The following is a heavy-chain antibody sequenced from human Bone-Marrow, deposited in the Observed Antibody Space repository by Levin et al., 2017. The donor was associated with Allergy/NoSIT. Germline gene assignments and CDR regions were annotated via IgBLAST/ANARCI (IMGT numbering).Heavy chain of an antibody. Sequence: GGSLRLSCAASGFSVSRHFMNWVRQTPGKGLEWVSVIQSGGSTDYVDSVKDRFTISRDESTNTLYLQMNSLRAEDTAVYYCARGANVVPGGMDVWGQGTTVTVSS. CDR1: GFSVSRHF. CDR3: ARGANVVPGGMDV. D-gene: IGHD3-10*02. CDR2: IQSGGST. V-gene: IGHV3-66*01. J-gene: IGHJ6*02.